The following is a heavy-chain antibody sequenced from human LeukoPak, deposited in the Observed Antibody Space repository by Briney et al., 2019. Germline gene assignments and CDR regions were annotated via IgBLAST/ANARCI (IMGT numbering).Heavy chain of an antibody. Sequence: GGSLRLSCTASGFTFSSYSMNWVRQAPGQGLEWVGCISTSSSYIYYADTVKGRFTITRDNATNSVYLQMNSLRAEDTAVYYCARVAVSDAFDFWGQGTMVTVSS. D-gene: IGHD2-8*01. CDR3: ARVAVSDAFDF. CDR2: ISTSSSYI. J-gene: IGHJ3*01. V-gene: IGHV3-21*04. CDR1: GFTFSSYS.